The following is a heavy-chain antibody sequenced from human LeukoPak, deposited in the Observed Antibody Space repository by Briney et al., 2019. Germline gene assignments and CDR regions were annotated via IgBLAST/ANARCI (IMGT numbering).Heavy chain of an antibody. V-gene: IGHV4-39*01. CDR2: ISYSGST. CDR3: ARRGDSSVYFMFDY. D-gene: IGHD3-22*01. Sequence: ASQTLSLTCTVSGGSINSKSYYWGWVRQPPGKGLEWIGIISYSGSTYYNPSLKSRVTISVDTSKNQFSLKLSSVTAADTAVYYCARRGDSSVYFMFDYWGQGTLVTVSS. J-gene: IGHJ4*02. CDR1: GGSINSKSYY.